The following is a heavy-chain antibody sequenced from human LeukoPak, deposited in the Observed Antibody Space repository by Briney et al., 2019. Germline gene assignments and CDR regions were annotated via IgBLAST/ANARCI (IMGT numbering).Heavy chain of an antibody. CDR3: AKDTSSWLFDCYDY. Sequence: GESLKISCAASGFTFSSYGMHWVRQAPGKGLEWVAVISYDGSDKDYADSVKGRFTISRDNSKNTLYLQMNSLRAEDTAVYFCAKDTSSWLFDCYDYWGQGTLVTVSS. V-gene: IGHV3-30*18. D-gene: IGHD6-13*01. CDR2: ISYDGSDK. J-gene: IGHJ4*02. CDR1: GFTFSSYG.